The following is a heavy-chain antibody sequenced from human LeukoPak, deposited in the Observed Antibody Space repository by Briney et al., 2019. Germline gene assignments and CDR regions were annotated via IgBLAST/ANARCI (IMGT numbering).Heavy chain of an antibody. CDR3: ARWASISREPGGFFDH. Sequence: SETLSLTCTVSGDSVTNDFFWGWVLQPPGKELEWIGSFCLGRDTYYRPSLKSRVTISVDTSKNQYSLNLNSVTAADTAVYYCARWASISREPGGFFDHWGQGTLVTVST. J-gene: IGHJ4*02. CDR2: FCLGRDT. V-gene: IGHV4-38-2*02. CDR1: GDSVTNDFF. D-gene: IGHD1-14*01.